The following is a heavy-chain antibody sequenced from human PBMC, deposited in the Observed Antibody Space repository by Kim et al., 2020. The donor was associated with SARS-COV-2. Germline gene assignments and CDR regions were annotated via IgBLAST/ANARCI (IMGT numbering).Heavy chain of an antibody. Sequence: GGSLRLSCVASGFIFGGYSMNWVRQAPGKGLEWVAYISGSGNVIYYVDSVKGRFTISRDNTKKSLSLQMNSLRDEDTSVYYCARFSGGCSGGRCYYEY. J-gene: IGHJ1*01. CDR1: GFIFGGYS. V-gene: IGHV3-48*02. CDR2: ISGSGNVI. D-gene: IGHD3-10*01. CDR3: ARFSGGCSGGRCYYEY.